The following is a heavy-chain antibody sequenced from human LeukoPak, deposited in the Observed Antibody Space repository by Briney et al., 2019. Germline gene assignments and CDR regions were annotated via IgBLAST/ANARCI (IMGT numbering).Heavy chain of an antibody. V-gene: IGHV3-23*01. D-gene: IGHD1-26*01. CDR3: AKGLRGSYLIY. Sequence: GGSLRLSCAASGFTFSSYGMSWVRQAPGKGLEWVSAISGSGGSTYYADSVKGRFTISRDNSKNTLYLQMNSLRAEDTAVYYCAKGLRGSYLIYWGQGTLVTVSS. CDR1: GFTFSSYG. CDR2: ISGSGGST. J-gene: IGHJ4*02.